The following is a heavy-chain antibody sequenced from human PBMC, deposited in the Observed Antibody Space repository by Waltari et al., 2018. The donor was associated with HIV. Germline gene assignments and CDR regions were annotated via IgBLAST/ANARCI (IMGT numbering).Heavy chain of an antibody. CDR3: AREDGDSSYDYYYYGMDV. V-gene: IGHV1-2*02. J-gene: IGHJ6*02. D-gene: IGHD6-6*01. CDR1: GYTFTGYY. Sequence: QVQLVQSGAEVKKPGASVKVSCKASGYTFTGYYMHWVRQAPGQGLEWMGWINPNSGGTNYGQKFQGRVTMTRDTSISTAYMELSRLRSDDTAVYYCAREDGDSSYDYYYYGMDVWGQGTTVTVSS. CDR2: INPNSGGT.